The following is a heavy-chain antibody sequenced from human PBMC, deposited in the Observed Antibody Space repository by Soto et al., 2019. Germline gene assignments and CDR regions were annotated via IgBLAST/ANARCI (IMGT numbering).Heavy chain of an antibody. CDR1: GYSFTSYW. V-gene: IGHV5-51*01. CDR3: SRRIAVAGRYYDHGMDV. Sequence: GESLKISCKGSGYSFTSYWIGWVRQMPGKXLEWMGIIYPGDSDTRYSPSFQGQATISADKSISTPYLQWSSLKASDTAMYYCSRRIAVAGRYYDHGMDVWGQGATVTVSS. D-gene: IGHD6-19*01. CDR2: IYPGDSDT. J-gene: IGHJ6*02.